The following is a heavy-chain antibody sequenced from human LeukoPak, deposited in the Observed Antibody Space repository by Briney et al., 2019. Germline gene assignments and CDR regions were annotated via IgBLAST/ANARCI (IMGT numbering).Heavy chain of an antibody. CDR2: ISYDGSNK. V-gene: IGHV3-30*18. D-gene: IGHD4-17*01. CDR1: GFTFSAYG. J-gene: IGHJ2*01. Sequence: GGSLRLSCAASGFTFSAYGMHWVRQAPGKGLEWVAVISYDGSNKSYGDSVKGRFTISRDNSKNTLYLQMNSRRAEDTAVYYCAKDAVPTVATAYWYFDRWGRGSLVTVSS. CDR3: AKDAVPTVATAYWYFDR.